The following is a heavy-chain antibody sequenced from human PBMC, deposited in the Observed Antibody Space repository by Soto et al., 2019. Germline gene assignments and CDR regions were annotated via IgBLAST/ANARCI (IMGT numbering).Heavy chain of an antibody. CDR3: TLHGIDFDY. CDR2: INPSGGST. Sequence: ASVKVSCKTSGYTFTSYYIHWVRQAPGQGLEWMGIINPSGGSTSYAQKFQGRVTMTSDTSTSTVYMELSSLRSEDTAVYYCTLHGIDFDYWGQGTLVTVSS. CDR1: GYTFTSYY. J-gene: IGHJ4*02. V-gene: IGHV1-46*01. D-gene: IGHD1-20*01.